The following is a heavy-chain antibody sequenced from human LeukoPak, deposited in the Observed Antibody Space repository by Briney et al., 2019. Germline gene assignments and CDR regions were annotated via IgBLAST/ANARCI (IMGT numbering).Heavy chain of an antibody. D-gene: IGHD1-26*01. Sequence: ASVKVSCKASGYTFTSYDINWVRQATGQGLEWMGWMNPNSGNTGYAQKFQGRVTTTRNTSISTAYMELSSLRSEDTAVYYCARRRLSGSYYYYGMDVWGQGTTVTVSS. CDR3: ARRRLSGSYYYYGMDV. V-gene: IGHV1-8*01. CDR2: MNPNSGNT. CDR1: GYTFTSYD. J-gene: IGHJ6*02.